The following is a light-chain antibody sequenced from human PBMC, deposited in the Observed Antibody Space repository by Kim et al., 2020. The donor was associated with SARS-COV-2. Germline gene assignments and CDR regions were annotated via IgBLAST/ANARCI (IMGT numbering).Light chain of an antibody. J-gene: IGKJ2*01. Sequence: DIQMTQSPSSLSASVGDRVTITCRASQGIRDDLAWYQQKPGKAPKRLIFGASNLQSGVPSRFSGSGSWTEFTLTISSLQPEDFTTYFCLQHNTYPPTFGQGTKLEI. V-gene: IGKV1-17*01. CDR2: GAS. CDR1: QGIRDD. CDR3: LQHNTYPPT.